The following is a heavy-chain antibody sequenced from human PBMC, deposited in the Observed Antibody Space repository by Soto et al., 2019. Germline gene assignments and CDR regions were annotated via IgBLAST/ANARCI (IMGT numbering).Heavy chain of an antibody. CDR3: ARPRRLAPVAPSYSHSMNV. CDR2: IYYSGST. V-gene: IGHV4-61*08. Sequence: PSETLSLTCTVSGASVSTYGYYWSWIRQPPGKGLEWIGYIYYSGSTDYNPSLKRRVTTSVDTSKNQFSLRLTSVTAADTAIYYGARPRRLAPVAPSYSHSMNVGGQGPTVPVSS. J-gene: IGHJ6*02. D-gene: IGHD6-19*01. CDR1: GASVSTYGYY.